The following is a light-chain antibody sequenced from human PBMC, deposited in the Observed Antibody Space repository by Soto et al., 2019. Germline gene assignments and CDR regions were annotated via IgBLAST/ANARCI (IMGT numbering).Light chain of an antibody. CDR1: QSVSFSF. CDR2: GAS. Sequence: ELVLTQSPGTLSLSPGERATLSCRASQSVSFSFLAWYQQKPGQAPRLLIYGASSRATGIPDRFSGSGSGTDFTLTISRLEPEDFAVYYCQQYGSSPRTFGQGTKLEIK. CDR3: QQYGSSPRT. V-gene: IGKV3-20*01. J-gene: IGKJ2*01.